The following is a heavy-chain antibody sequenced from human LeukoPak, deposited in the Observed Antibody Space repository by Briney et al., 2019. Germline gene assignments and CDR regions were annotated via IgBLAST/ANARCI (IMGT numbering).Heavy chain of an antibody. CDR1: GFTFSSYG. Sequence: GGSLRLSCAASGFTFSSYGMHWVRQAPGKGLEWVALVSYDGSNEYYADSVRGRFTISRDNSKFTLYMQMNSLRAEDTAVYYCARVRAGYCTSTSCYTGMDVWGQGTTVTVSS. V-gene: IGHV3-30*03. D-gene: IGHD2-2*01. CDR2: VSYDGSNE. J-gene: IGHJ6*02. CDR3: ARVRAGYCTSTSCYTGMDV.